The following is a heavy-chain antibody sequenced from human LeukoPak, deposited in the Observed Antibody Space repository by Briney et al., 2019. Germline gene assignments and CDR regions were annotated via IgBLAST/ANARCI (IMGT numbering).Heavy chain of an antibody. Sequence: PGGSLRLSCAASGFIFSSYDMHWVRQAPGKGLEWVAVIWYDGSSMYHAASVKGRFTISRDNSKNTVYLQMNSLRAEDTAVYYCARDPSDCSTTSCYGALSYYYTMDVWGQGTTVTVSS. CDR3: ARDPSDCSTTSCYGALSYYYTMDV. J-gene: IGHJ6*02. CDR1: GFIFSSYD. CDR2: IWYDGSSM. D-gene: IGHD2-2*01. V-gene: IGHV3-33*01.